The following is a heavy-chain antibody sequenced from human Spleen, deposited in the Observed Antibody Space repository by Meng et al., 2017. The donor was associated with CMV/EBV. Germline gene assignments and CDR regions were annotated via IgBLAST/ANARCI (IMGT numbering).Heavy chain of an antibody. J-gene: IGHJ4*02. D-gene: IGHD3-10*01. Sequence: SGLTFDDYGMNWVRQAPGKGLEWVAGINWKGSMIGYADSLKGRFTISRDNAKNLLFLQMNSLRAEDTALYYCARGERGSSYNPPLDSWGQGTLVTVSS. CDR1: GLTFDDYG. CDR3: ARGERGSSYNPPLDS. CDR2: INWKGSMI. V-gene: IGHV3-20*03.